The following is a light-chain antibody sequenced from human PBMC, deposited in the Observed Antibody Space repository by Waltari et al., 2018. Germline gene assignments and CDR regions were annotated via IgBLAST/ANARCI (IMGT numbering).Light chain of an antibody. J-gene: IGLJ3*02. CDR3: QVWDYIQGV. V-gene: IGLV3-21*02. CDR2: YDS. Sequence: HWYQQRAGQASVLVVHYDSGRPTGIPERFSGSTSGDTATLSISRVEAGDEADYFCQVWDYIQGVFGGGTKLTVL.